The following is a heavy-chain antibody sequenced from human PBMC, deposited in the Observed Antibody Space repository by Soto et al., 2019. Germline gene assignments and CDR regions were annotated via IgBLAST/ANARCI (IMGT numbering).Heavy chain of an antibody. J-gene: IGHJ4*02. Sequence: SPLNLACKTSGGTMSGDLSGRVRQTTGQGLEWMGGIIPIFGTANYAQKFQGRVTITADESTSTAYMELSSLRSEDTAVYYCARVVRYSSVWYYFDFWGQGTLVTVSS. CDR2: IIPIFGTA. V-gene: IGHV1-69*13. CDR3: ARVVRYSSVWYYFDF. D-gene: IGHD6-19*01. CDR1: GGTMSGDL.